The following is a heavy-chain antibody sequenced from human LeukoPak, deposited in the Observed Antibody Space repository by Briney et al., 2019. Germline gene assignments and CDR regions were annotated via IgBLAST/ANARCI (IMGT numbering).Heavy chain of an antibody. D-gene: IGHD4-17*01. Sequence: ALVKVSCKASGYSFTNNYVNWVRQAPGQGLEWMGVINPSGGSTSYAQRFQGRVTMTRDTSTSTVYMDLSNLKSEDAAVYYCARDLYMTAEITGYFDCWGQGTLVTVSS. V-gene: IGHV1-46*01. CDR2: INPSGGST. CDR1: GYSFTNNY. CDR3: ARDLYMTAEITGYFDC. J-gene: IGHJ4*02.